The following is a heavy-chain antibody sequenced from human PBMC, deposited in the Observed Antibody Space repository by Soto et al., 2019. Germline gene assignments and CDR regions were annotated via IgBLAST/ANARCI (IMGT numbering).Heavy chain of an antibody. D-gene: IGHD3-16*01. CDR1: GFTFSSYG. J-gene: IGHJ4*02. CDR2: IWYDGSNK. CDR3: ARDHMSGGYDYIWGSYFDGYL. V-gene: IGHV3-33*01. Sequence: QVQLVESGGGVVQPGRSLRLSCAASGFTFSSYGMHWVRQAPGKGLEWVAVIWYDGSNKYYADSVKGRFTISRDNSKNTLYLQMNSLRAEDTAVYYCARDHMSGGYDYIWGSYFDGYLWDQGTLVTVSS.